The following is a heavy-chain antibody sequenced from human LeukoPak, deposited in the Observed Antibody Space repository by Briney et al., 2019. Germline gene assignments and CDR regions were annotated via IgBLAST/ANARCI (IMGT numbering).Heavy chain of an antibody. CDR1: GGSISRSSYY. V-gene: IGHV4-39*01. CDR3: ARHLVGRVGYHDGYYFDN. D-gene: IGHD3-3*01. Sequence: SETLSLTCTVSGGSISRSSYYWGWICQPPGKGLDWIGSIFASGSTYYNPSLKSRLTISVDTSKIQFSLKLSSVTAADTAVYYCARHLVGRVGYHDGYYFDNWGQGTLVTVSS. CDR2: IFASGST. J-gene: IGHJ4*02.